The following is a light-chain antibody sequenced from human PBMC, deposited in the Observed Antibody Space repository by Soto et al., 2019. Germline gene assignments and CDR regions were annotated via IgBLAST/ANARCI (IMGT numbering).Light chain of an antibody. CDR3: SSYTSSTSRV. CDR2: EVN. V-gene: IGLV2-14*01. CDR1: SSDIGGYNF. J-gene: IGLJ3*02. Sequence: QSALTQPASVSGSPGQSITISCTGTSSDIGGYNFVSWYQHRPGIVPELIIYEVNYRPSGVSDRFSGSKSGNTASLTISGLQGEDEADYYCSSYTSSTSRVFGGGTKVTVL.